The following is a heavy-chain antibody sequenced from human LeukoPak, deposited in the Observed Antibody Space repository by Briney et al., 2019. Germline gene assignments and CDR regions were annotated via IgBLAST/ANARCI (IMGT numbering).Heavy chain of an antibody. CDR2: ISYDGSNK. CDR3: ARDLGIIISAAAK. D-gene: IGHD6-13*01. J-gene: IGHJ4*02. V-gene: IGHV3-30-3*01. Sequence: PGRSLRLSCAASGFTFSSYAMHWVRQAPGKGLEWVAVISYDGSNKYYADSVKGRFTISRDNSKNTLYLQMSSLRPEDTAVYYCARDLGIIISAAAKWGQGTLVTVSS. CDR1: GFTFSSYA.